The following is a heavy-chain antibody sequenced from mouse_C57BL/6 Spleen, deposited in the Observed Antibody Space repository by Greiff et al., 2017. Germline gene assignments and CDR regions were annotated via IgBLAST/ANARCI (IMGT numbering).Heavy chain of an antibody. J-gene: IGHJ2*01. CDR2: IDPTSGGT. CDR3: ARWDGYDWPFFDY. V-gene: IGHV1-72*01. D-gene: IGHD2-2*01. Sequence: QVQLQQPGAELVKPGASVKLSCKASGYTFTSYWMHWVKQRPGRGLEWIGRIDPTSGGTKYNEKFKSKATLTVDKSSSTAYMQLSSLTSEDSAVDYCARWDGYDWPFFDYWGQGTTLTVSA. CDR1: GYTFTSYW.